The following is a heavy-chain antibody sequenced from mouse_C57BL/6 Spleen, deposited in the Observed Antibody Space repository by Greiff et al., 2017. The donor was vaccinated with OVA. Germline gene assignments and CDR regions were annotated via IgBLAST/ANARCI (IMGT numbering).Heavy chain of an antibody. V-gene: IGHV14-4*01. CDR1: GFNIKDDY. Sequence: VQLKQSGAELVRPGASVKLSCTASGFNIKDDYMHWVKQRPEQGLEWIGWIDPENGDTEYASKFQGKATITADTSSNTAYLQLSSLTSEDTAVYYCTSLLLRSHVDYWGQGTTLTVSS. J-gene: IGHJ2*01. CDR3: TSLLLRSHVDY. D-gene: IGHD1-1*01. CDR2: IDPENGDT.